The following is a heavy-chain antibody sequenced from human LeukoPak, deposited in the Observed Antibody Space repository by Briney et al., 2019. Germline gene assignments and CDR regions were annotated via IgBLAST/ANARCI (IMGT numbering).Heavy chain of an antibody. CDR3: ARRIYGSGTPYDYYYYMDV. V-gene: IGHV3-9*01. Sequence: GGSLRLSCAASGFTFDDYAMHWVRQAPGRGLEWVSGISWNSGSIGYADSVKGRFTISRDNAKNSLYLQMNSLRAEDTALYYCARRIYGSGTPYDYYYYMDVWGKGTTVTVSS. CDR1: GFTFDDYA. CDR2: ISWNSGSI. J-gene: IGHJ6*03. D-gene: IGHD3-10*01.